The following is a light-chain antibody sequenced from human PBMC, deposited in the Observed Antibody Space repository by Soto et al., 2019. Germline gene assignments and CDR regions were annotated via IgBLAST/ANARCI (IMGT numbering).Light chain of an antibody. CDR1: QGISSY. CDR2: AAF. Sequence: DIQLTQSPSFLSASVGDRVTITCRASQGISSYLAWYQQKPGKAPKLLIYAAFILQSGVPSRFSGSRSGTEFTLTISSLQPEDFATSYYQLHNSYPLTFGGGTKVEIK. J-gene: IGKJ4*01. CDR3: QLHNSYPLT. V-gene: IGKV1-9*01.